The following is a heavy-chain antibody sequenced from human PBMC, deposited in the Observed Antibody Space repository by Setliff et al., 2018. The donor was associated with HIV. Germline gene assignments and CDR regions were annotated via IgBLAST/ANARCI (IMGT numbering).Heavy chain of an antibody. V-gene: IGHV4-39*01. CDR3: ARLEAGTGTVTTRGGAFDV. CDR1: GGSFSWIASY. CDR2: IYHTGSA. J-gene: IGHJ3*01. D-gene: IGHD4-17*01. Sequence: SETRSLTCTVSGGSFSWIASYWGWIRQPPGKGLEWIATIYHTGSAYYNSSLKSRVTISVDTSKNQFSLRVNSVTAADTAVYYCARLEAGTGTVTTRGGAFDVWGQGTLVTVSS.